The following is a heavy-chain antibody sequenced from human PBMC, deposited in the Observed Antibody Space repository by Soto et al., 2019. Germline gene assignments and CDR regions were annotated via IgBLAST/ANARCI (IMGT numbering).Heavy chain of an antibody. Sequence: SETLSLTCTVSGGSISSGGYYWSWIRQHPGKGLEWIGYIYYSGSTYYNPSLKSRVTTSVDTSKNQFSLNLSSVTAADTAVYYCASSNIAAAGFYYYGMDVWGQGTTVTVSS. CDR3: ASSNIAAAGFYYYGMDV. CDR2: IYYSGST. CDR1: GGSISSGGYY. V-gene: IGHV4-31*03. J-gene: IGHJ6*02. D-gene: IGHD6-13*01.